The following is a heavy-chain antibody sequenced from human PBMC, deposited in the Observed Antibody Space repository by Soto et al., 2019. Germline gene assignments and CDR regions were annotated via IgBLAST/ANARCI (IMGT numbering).Heavy chain of an antibody. CDR3: ARDLSVWQGFDY. Sequence: GGSLRLSCAASGFTFSSYAMHWVRQAPGKGLEWVAVISYDGSNKYYADSVKGRFTISRDNSKNTLYLQMNSLRAEDTAVYYCARDLSVWQGFDYWGQGTLVTVSS. V-gene: IGHV3-30-3*01. D-gene: IGHD6-13*01. CDR1: GFTFSSYA. J-gene: IGHJ4*02. CDR2: ISYDGSNK.